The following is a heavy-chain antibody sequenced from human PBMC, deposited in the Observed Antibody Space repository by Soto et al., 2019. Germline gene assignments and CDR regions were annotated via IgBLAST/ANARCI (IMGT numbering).Heavy chain of an antibody. CDR3: ARENIVVVPTAKGWFDP. CDR1: GASIRSGNYY. J-gene: IGHJ5*02. V-gene: IGHV4-31*03. D-gene: IGHD2-2*01. CDR2: VHYSGTT. Sequence: SETLSLTCTVSGASIRSGNYYWTWIRQLPGKGLEWIGYVHYSGTTYSNPSLKSRVSISVDTSKNQFSLTVNSVTAADTAVCYCARENIVVVPTAKGWFDPWGQGTLVTVSS.